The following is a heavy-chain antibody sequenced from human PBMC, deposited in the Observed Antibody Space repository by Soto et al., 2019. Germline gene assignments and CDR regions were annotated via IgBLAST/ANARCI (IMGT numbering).Heavy chain of an antibody. D-gene: IGHD4-17*01. CDR3: TKDGDPDY. Sequence: QVQLVESGGGVVQPGRSLRLSCAASGFTFTSYGFHWVRQTPGKGLEWVAVISYDGSDKYYADSLKGRFTISRDNFKNTLYLQINSLRAEDTAVYYCTKDGDPDYWGQGTLVTVSS. J-gene: IGHJ4*02. CDR1: GFTFTSYG. V-gene: IGHV3-30*18. CDR2: ISYDGSDK.